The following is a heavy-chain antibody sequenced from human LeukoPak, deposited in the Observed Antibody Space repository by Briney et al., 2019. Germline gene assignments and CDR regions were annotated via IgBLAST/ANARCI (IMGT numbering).Heavy chain of an antibody. V-gene: IGHV3-21*01. Sequence: GGSLRLSCAASGFTFSGYSMNWVRQAPGKGLEWVSSISSSSSYIYYADSVKGRFTISRDNAKNSLYLQMNSLRAEDTALYYCARDGYYDSSAFWYFDLWGRGTLVTVSS. CDR2: ISSSSSYI. J-gene: IGHJ2*01. CDR1: GFTFSGYS. D-gene: IGHD3-22*01. CDR3: ARDGYYDSSAFWYFDL.